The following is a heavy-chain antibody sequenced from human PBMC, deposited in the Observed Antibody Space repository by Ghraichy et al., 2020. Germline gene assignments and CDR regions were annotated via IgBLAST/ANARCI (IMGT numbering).Heavy chain of an antibody. CDR2: IYYSGST. D-gene: IGHD3-3*01. Sequence: SETLSLTCTVSGGSISSGDYYWSWIRQPPGKGLEWIGYIYYSGSTYYNPSLKSRVTISVDTSKNQFSLKLSSVTAADTAVYYCARDRDFWSAYVPRVNYYGMDVWGQGTTVTVSS. CDR3: ARDRDFWSAYVPRVNYYGMDV. CDR1: GGSISSGDYY. J-gene: IGHJ6*02. V-gene: IGHV4-30-4*01.